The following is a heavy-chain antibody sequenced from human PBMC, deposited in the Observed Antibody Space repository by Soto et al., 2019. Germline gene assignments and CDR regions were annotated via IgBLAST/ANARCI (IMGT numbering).Heavy chain of an antibody. CDR1: GYTFTSYD. CDR3: AHTYGSGNLAFDH. V-gene: IGHV1-8*01. Sequence: ASVKVSCKASGYTFTSYDINWVRQATGQGLEWMGWMNPNSGNTGYAQKFQGRVTVTKDTSKNQVVLTMTNMDPVDTGTYYCAHTYGSGNLAFDHWGQGVLVTVSS. CDR2: MNPNSGNT. D-gene: IGHD3-10*01. J-gene: IGHJ4*02.